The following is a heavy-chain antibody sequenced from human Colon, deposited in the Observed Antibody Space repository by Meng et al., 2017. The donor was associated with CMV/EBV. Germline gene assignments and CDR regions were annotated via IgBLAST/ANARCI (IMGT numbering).Heavy chain of an antibody. J-gene: IGHJ4*02. V-gene: IGHV3-23*01. D-gene: IGHD3-22*01. CDR3: AKYSYDSATGRIFDY. CDR2: ISANGETT. CDR1: GFSFRSYS. Sequence: GSLKISCAASGFSFRSYSMTWVRQAPGKGLEWVSVISANGETTHYADSVEGRFTISRDNAKNTLYLQMNSLRAEDTAVYYCAKYSYDSATGRIFDYWGQGTLVTVSS.